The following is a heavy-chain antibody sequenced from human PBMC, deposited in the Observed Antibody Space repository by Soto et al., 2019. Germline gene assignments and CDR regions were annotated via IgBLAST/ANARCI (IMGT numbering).Heavy chain of an antibody. D-gene: IGHD3-10*01. Sequence: PGGSLRLSCAASGFSFSSNWMHWVRQAPGKGLVWVSRINSDGSSAAYADSVKGRFTISRDNAKNTLFLQMNSLRAEDTAVYYGAKEGPMAGIYFDNWGQGTLVTVSS. CDR2: INSDGSSA. V-gene: IGHV3-74*01. J-gene: IGHJ4*02. CDR3: AKEGPMAGIYFDN. CDR1: GFSFSSNW.